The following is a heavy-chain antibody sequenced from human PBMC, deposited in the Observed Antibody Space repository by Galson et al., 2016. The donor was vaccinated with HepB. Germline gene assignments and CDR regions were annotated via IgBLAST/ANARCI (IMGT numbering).Heavy chain of an antibody. V-gene: IGHV3-74*01. CDR2: VSSDGSST. CDR1: GFSFTNYW. D-gene: IGHD5-18*01. J-gene: IGHJ4*02. Sequence: SLRLSCAASGFSFTNYWMNWVRQAPGEGPVCVSRVSSDGSSTHYADSVTGRFTTSRDNSRNTLYLQMDSLRAGDTALYYCARGDTFLVSFFDSWGQGTLVTVSS. CDR3: ARGDTFLVSFFDS.